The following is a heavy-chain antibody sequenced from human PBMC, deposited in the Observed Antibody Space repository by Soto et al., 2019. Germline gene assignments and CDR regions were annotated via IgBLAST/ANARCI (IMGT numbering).Heavy chain of an antibody. J-gene: IGHJ6*03. V-gene: IGHV1-8*01. Sequence: QVQLVQSGAEVKKPGASVKVSCKASGYTFTSYDINWVRQATGQGLEWMGWMNPNSGNTGYAQKFQGRVTMTRNTSISTAYMELSRLRSEDTAVYYCARVAGYSSSWYRRDYYYYMDVWGKGTTVTVSS. CDR2: MNPNSGNT. CDR1: GYTFTSYD. D-gene: IGHD6-13*01. CDR3: ARVAGYSSSWYRRDYYYYMDV.